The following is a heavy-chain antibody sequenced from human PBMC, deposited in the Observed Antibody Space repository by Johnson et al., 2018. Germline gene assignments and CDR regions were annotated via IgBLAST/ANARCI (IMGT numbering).Heavy chain of an antibody. D-gene: IGHD3-22*01. V-gene: IGHV3-30*18. Sequence: QLVQSGGGVVQPGRSLRLSCAASGFTFSSYGMHWVRQDPGKGLEWVAGISYDGSNKYYADLVKGRFTISRDNSKNTLYLQMNSLRAEDTAVYYCAKDCYDSSGYPLGPFQDWGQGTLVTVSS. CDR3: AKDCYDSSGYPLGPFQD. J-gene: IGHJ1*01. CDR2: ISYDGSNK. CDR1: GFTFSSYG.